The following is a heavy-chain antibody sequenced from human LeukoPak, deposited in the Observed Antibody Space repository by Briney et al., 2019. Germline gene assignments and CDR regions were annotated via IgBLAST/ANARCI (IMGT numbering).Heavy chain of an antibody. Sequence: SETLSLTCTVSGGSISSHHWSWIRQPPGKGLEWIGYIYYSGRTNYNPSLKSRVTISVDTSRNQFSLKMSSVSAADTAVYYCARGPERYYFDYWGQGTLVTVSS. J-gene: IGHJ4*02. CDR1: GGSISSHH. D-gene: IGHD1-14*01. CDR2: IYYSGRT. CDR3: ARGPERYYFDY. V-gene: IGHV4-59*11.